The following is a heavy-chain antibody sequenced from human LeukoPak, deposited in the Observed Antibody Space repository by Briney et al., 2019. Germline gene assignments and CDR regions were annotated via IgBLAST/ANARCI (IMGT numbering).Heavy chain of an antibody. CDR3: ARRLYIYDSSGYYQVPDAFDI. V-gene: IGHV4-4*09. D-gene: IGHD3-22*01. CDR1: GGSISSYY. CDR2: IYTSGST. Sequence: SETLSLTCTVSGGSISSYYWSWIRQPPGKGLEWIGYIYTSGSTNYNPSLKSRVTISVDTSKNQFSLKLSSVTAADTAVYYCARRLYIYDSSGYYQVPDAFDIWGQGTMVTVSS. J-gene: IGHJ3*02.